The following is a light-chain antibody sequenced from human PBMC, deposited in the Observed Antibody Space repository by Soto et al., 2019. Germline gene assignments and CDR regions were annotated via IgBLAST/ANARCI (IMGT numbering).Light chain of an antibody. J-gene: IGKJ4*02. CDR2: DAS. CDR3: HQRSSWPRT. V-gene: IGKV3-11*01. CDR1: QSVSSY. Sequence: DIVLTQSPATLSLSPGERATLSCRASQSVSSYLAWYQQKPGQAPRLLIYDASNRATGIPTRFSGSGSGTDFTLTISSLEPEDFAVYYCHQRSSWPRTFGGGTKVEIK.